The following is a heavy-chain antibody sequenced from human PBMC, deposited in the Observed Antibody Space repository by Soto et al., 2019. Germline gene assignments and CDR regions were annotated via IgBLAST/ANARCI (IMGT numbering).Heavy chain of an antibody. Sequence: QVQLVESGGGVVQPGRSLRLSCAASGFTFSSYGMHWVRQAPGKGLEWVAVISYDGSNKYYADSVKGRFTISRDNSKNTLYLQMNRLRAEDTAVYYCSASYVWGSYRPYYFDYWGQGTLVTVSS. CDR3: SASYVWGSYRPYYFDY. J-gene: IGHJ4*02. V-gene: IGHV3-30*03. CDR2: ISYDGSNK. CDR1: GFTFSSYG. D-gene: IGHD3-16*02.